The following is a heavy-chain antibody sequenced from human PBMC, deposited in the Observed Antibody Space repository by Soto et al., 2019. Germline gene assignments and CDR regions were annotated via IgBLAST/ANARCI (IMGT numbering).Heavy chain of an antibody. V-gene: IGHV1-18*01. CDR3: ARDYCSGGSCYPNWFDP. D-gene: IGHD2-15*01. CDR2: ISAYNGNT. CDR1: GYTFTSYG. J-gene: IGHJ5*02. Sequence: ASVKVSCKASGYTFTSYGISWVRQAPGQGLEWMGWISAYNGNTNYAQKLQGRVTMTTDTSTSTAYMELRSLRCDDTAVYYCARDYCSGGSCYPNWFDPWGQGTLVTVSS.